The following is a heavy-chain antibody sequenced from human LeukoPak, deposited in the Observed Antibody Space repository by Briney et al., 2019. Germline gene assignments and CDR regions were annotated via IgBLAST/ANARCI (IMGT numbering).Heavy chain of an antibody. V-gene: IGHV4-59*01. CDR1: GGSISSYY. CDR3: ARYHAGSEEGLYYYYYMDV. Sequence: SETLSLTCTVSGGSISSYYWSWIRQPPGKGLEWIGYIYYSGSTNYNPSLKSRVTISVDTSKNQFSLKLSSVTAADTAVYYCARYHAGSEEGLYYYYYMDVWGKGTTVTVSS. J-gene: IGHJ6*03. CDR2: IYYSGST. D-gene: IGHD1-14*01.